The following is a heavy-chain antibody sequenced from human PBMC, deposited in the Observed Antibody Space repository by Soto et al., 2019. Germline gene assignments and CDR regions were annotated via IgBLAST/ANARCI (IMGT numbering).Heavy chain of an antibody. V-gene: IGHV4-30-4*01. D-gene: IGHD3-10*01. CDR2: IYYSGST. J-gene: IGHJ5*02. CDR3: AGESPLWFEDAGSWFDP. CDR1: GGSISSGDYY. Sequence: QVQLQESGPGLVKPSQTLSLTCTVSGGSISSGDYYWSWIRQPPGKGLEWIGYIYYSGSTYYNPSLKSRVTISVDTSKNQFSLKLSSVTAADTAVYYCAGESPLWFEDAGSWFDPWGQGTLVTVSS.